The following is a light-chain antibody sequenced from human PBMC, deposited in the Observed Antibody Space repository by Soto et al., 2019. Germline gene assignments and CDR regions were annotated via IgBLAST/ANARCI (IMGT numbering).Light chain of an antibody. Sequence: EIVLTQSPGTLSLSPGERATLSCRASQSVSSSYLAWYQQKPGQAPRLLIYRTSNRATGIPDRFSGSGSGIYFTLTISRLEPEDFAVYWCQQYDSSPRTFGQGTKVEIK. J-gene: IGKJ1*01. CDR2: RTS. CDR1: QSVSSSY. CDR3: QQYDSSPRT. V-gene: IGKV3-20*01.